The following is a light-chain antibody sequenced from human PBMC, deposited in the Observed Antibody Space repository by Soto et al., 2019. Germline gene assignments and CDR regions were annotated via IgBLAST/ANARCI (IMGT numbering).Light chain of an antibody. CDR3: QQSYITPAG. CDR1: QSISTH. V-gene: IGKV1-39*01. Sequence: DIPMTQSPSSLPASVGDRVTITCRASQSISTHLNWYQQKPGKAPNLLIYAASSLQSGVPSRFSGSGSGTDFTLTISSLQPEDFATYFCQQSYITPAGFGGGTKVEIK. J-gene: IGKJ4*01. CDR2: AAS.